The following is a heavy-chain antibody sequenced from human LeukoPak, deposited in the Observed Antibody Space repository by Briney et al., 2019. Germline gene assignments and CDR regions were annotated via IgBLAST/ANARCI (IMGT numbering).Heavy chain of an antibody. D-gene: IGHD1-1*01. V-gene: IGHV3-21*01. CDR2: VSSSSTNK. Sequence: RGSLRLSCAASGSTFSSYAMNWVRQAPGKGLEWVSSVSSSSTNKFYADSVKGRFTISRDDAKNSLYLQMNSLRVEDTAVYYCARENFMATSGTTFDIWGQGTMVSVSS. J-gene: IGHJ3*02. CDR3: ARENFMATSGTTFDI. CDR1: GSTFSSYA.